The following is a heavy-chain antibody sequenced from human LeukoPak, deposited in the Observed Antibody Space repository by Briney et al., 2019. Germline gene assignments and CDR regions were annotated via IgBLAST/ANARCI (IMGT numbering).Heavy chain of an antibody. CDR1: GGSFSGYY. D-gene: IGHD3-10*01. CDR3: ARGPPYYGRAFDI. J-gene: IGHJ3*02. V-gene: IGHV4-34*01. CDR2: INHSGST. Sequence: SETLSLTCAVYGGSFSGYYWSWIRQPPGKGLEWIGEINHSGSTNYNPSLKSRVTISVDTSKNQFSLKLSSVTAADTAVYYCARGPPYYGRAFDIWGQGTMVTVSS.